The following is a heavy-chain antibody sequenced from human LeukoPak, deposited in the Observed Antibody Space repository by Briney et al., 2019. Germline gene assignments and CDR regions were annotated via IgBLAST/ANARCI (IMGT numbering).Heavy chain of an antibody. CDR3: ARDWGYCSGGSCYRGAFDI. D-gene: IGHD2-15*01. V-gene: IGHV1-46*01. CDR1: GYTFTSYY. Sequence: GASVKVSCKASGYTFTSYYIHWVRQAPGQGLEWMGIINPSDGSTSYAQKFQGRLTMTRDVSTSTVYMELSSLRSEDTAVYYCARDWGYCSGGSCYRGAFDIWGQGTMVTVSS. CDR2: INPSDGST. J-gene: IGHJ3*02.